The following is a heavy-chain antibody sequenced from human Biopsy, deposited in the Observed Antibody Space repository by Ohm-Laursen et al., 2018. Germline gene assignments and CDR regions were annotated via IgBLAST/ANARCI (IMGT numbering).Heavy chain of an antibody. J-gene: IGHJ4*02. D-gene: IGHD2-8*01. CDR3: ARDPLNGHKHFDY. V-gene: IGHV1-2*02. CDR1: TGTFNSYG. Sequence: SVKVSCKAPTGTFNSYGIIWVRQAPGQGLEWLGYINCKTGATNYAQKFQGTVTMTRDTSISTAYLALGSLRSADTAIYYCARDPLNGHKHFDYWGQGTLVTVSS. CDR2: INCKTGAT.